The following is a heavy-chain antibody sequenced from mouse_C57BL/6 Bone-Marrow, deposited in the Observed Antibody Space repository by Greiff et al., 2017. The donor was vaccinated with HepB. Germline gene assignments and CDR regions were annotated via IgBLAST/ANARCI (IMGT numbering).Heavy chain of an antibody. V-gene: IGHV5-4*03. J-gene: IGHJ2*01. CDR3: ARVGFYDDYLY. CDR2: ISDGGSYT. D-gene: IGHD2-4*01. CDR1: GFTFSSYA. Sequence: EVKVEESGGGLVKPGGSLKLSCAASGFTFSSYAMSWVRQTPEKRLEWVATISDGGSYTYYPDNVKGRFTISRDNAKNNLYLQMSHLKSEDTAMYYCARVGFYDDYLYWGQGTTLTVSS.